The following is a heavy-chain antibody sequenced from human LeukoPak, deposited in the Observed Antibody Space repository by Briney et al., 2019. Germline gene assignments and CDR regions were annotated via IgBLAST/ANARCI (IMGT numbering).Heavy chain of an antibody. Sequence: SETLSLTCTVSGGSISSDDWSWIRQPAGKGLEWIGRIYTSGRTNCNPSLKSRVTMSLETSKNQFSLKVSSVTAADTAVYYCARAGSSGWYEYFDYWGQGTLVTVSS. CDR2: IYTSGRT. J-gene: IGHJ4*02. CDR1: GGSISSDD. D-gene: IGHD6-19*01. V-gene: IGHV4-4*07. CDR3: ARAGSSGWYEYFDY.